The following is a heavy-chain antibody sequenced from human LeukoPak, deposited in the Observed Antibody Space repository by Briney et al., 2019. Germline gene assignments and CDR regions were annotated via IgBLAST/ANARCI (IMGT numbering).Heavy chain of an antibody. CDR2: LHYTGTT. CDR3: ARRDTHMSDY. V-gene: IGHV4-39*01. Sequence: SETLSLTCTVSGGSIGGSSYLWGWIRQPPGKGLEWIGTLHYTGTTFYNPSLKSRVTFSIDTSKKQFSVEVKSVTAADTAVYYCARRDTHMSDYWGQGTLVTVSS. J-gene: IGHJ4*02. CDR1: GGSIGGSSYL.